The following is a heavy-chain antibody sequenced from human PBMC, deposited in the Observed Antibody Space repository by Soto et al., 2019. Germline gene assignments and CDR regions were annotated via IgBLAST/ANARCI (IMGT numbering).Heavy chain of an antibody. J-gene: IGHJ4*02. CDR1: GLTFSTHA. CDR2: ISYDGSNE. D-gene: IGHD2-15*01. Sequence: GGSLRLSCAASGLTFSTHAMHWVRQAPGKGLEWVAVISYDGSNEYYADSVKGRFTISRDDSKNTLYLQMTSLRAEDTAVYYCAKGATAIAGGFDYWGQGTLVTVSS. V-gene: IGHV3-30-3*01. CDR3: AKGATAIAGGFDY.